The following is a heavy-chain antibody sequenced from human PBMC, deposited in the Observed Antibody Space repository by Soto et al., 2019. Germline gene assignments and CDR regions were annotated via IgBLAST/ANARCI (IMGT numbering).Heavy chain of an antibody. CDR1: GGSISSSSYY. V-gene: IGHV4-39*01. CDR3: ARHDPGVVVVAATGADY. Sequence: QLQLQESGPGLVKPSETLSLTCTVSGGSISSSSYYWGWIRQPPGKGLEWIGSIYYSGSTYYNPSLTSRVTISVDTSKNQFSLKLTSVTAADTAVYYCARHDPGVVVVAATGADYWGQGTLVTVSS. J-gene: IGHJ4*02. CDR2: IYYSGST. D-gene: IGHD2-15*01.